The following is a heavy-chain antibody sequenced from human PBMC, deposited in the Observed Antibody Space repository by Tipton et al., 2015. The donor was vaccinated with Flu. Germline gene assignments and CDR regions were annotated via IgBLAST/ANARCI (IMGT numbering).Heavy chain of an antibody. J-gene: IGHJ1*01. CDR2: IYTSGST. CDR3: ARERYSSGWLEYFQN. Sequence: TLSLTCTVSGGSISSYYWSWIRQPAGKGLEWIGRIYTSGSTNYNPSLKSRVTMSVDTSKNQFSLNLSSVTAADTAVYHCARERYSSGWLEYFQNWGQGTLVTVSS. D-gene: IGHD6-19*01. CDR1: GGSISSYY. V-gene: IGHV4-4*07.